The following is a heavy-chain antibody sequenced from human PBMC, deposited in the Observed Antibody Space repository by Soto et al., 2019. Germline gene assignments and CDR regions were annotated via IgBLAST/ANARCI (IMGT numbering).Heavy chain of an antibody. V-gene: IGHV3-23*01. D-gene: IGHD1-1*01. J-gene: IGHJ2*01. CDR2: ISDSGGST. CDR3: ANFFYCNGAPRDLHYLRTRRSSDL. CDR1: EESRNSYA. Sequence: GWYLRICCAASEESRNSYAMCWVLQASGKGLEWVSGISDSGGSTYYADSVKGRFTISRDNSKNTLYLQMNSLRAQDTAVYYCANFFYCNGAPRDLHYLRTRRSSDL.